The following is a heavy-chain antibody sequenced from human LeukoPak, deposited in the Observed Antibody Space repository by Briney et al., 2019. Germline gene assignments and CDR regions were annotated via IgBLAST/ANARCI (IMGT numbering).Heavy chain of an antibody. CDR2: INHSGST. Sequence: SETLSLTCAVYGGPFSGYYWSWIRQPPGKGLEWIGEINHSGSTNYNPSLKSRVTISVDTSKNQFSLKLSSVTAADTAVYYCARTHYGGNEHFQHWGQGTLVTVSS. D-gene: IGHD4-23*01. V-gene: IGHV4-34*01. CDR3: ARTHYGGNEHFQH. J-gene: IGHJ1*01. CDR1: GGPFSGYY.